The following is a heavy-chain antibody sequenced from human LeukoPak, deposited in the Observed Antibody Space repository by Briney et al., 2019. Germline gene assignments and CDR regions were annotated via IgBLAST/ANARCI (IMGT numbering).Heavy chain of an antibody. CDR1: GYTFTSYG. CDR2: ISAYNGNT. CDR3: ARDLDYCSGGSCGKTGY. J-gene: IGHJ4*02. V-gene: IGHV1-18*01. D-gene: IGHD2-15*01. Sequence: GASVKVSCKASGYTFTSYGISWVRQAPGQGLEWMGWISAYNGNTNYAQKLQGRVTMTTDTSTSTAYMELRSLRSDDTAVCYCARDLDYCSGGSCGKTGYWGQGTLVTVSS.